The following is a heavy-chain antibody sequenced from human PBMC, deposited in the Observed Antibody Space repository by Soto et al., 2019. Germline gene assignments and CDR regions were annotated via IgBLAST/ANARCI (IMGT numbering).Heavy chain of an antibody. Sequence: QVQLVQSGAEVKKPEASVEVSCKASGYTFINYYIHWVRQAPGQGLEWMGIINPNGGSTTYAQNFHGRVTMTRDTSTSTVYMELNSLRSEDTAVYFCARDGWFSALRVPFGMDVWGQGTTVTVSS. V-gene: IGHV1-46*01. CDR1: GYTFINYY. CDR2: INPNGGST. D-gene: IGHD3-10*01. CDR3: ARDGWFSALRVPFGMDV. J-gene: IGHJ6*02.